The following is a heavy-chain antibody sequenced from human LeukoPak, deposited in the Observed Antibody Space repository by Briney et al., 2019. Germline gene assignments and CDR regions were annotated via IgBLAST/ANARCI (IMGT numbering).Heavy chain of an antibody. CDR1: GFTFSSYG. Sequence: GGSLRLSCAASGFTFSSYGMHWVRQAPGKGLEGVAFIRYDGSNKYYADSVKGRFTISRDNSKNTLYLQMNSLRAEDTAVYYCAKGGRGSSAGDYWGQGTLVTVSS. V-gene: IGHV3-30*02. CDR2: IRYDGSNK. CDR3: AKGGRGSSAGDY. D-gene: IGHD1-26*01. J-gene: IGHJ4*02.